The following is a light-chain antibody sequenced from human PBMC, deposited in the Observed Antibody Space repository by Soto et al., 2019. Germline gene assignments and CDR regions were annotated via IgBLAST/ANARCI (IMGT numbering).Light chain of an antibody. CDR1: SSNIGAGYD. J-gene: IGLJ3*02. Sequence: QSVLTQPPSVSGAPGQRVTISCTGSSSNIGAGYDVHWYQQLPGTAPKLLSYGNSNRPSGVPDRFSGSKAGTSAALAITGLQAEDEADYYCQSYYSSLSGWVFGGGTQLTVL. V-gene: IGLV1-40*01. CDR2: GNS. CDR3: QSYYSSLSGWV.